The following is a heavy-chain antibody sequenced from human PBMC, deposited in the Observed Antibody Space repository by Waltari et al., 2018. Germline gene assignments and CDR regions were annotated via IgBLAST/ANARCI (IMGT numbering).Heavy chain of an antibody. CDR1: GASVSDYF. Sequence: QVQLQESGPGLVRPSETLSLTCTVSGASVSDYFWNWIRLPPGKGLEWIGTIYDSGATYSNPSLKSRLTMLMDTSKNQFSLILESVTAADRGLYYCTRGLFGRSWTPYYWGQGTLVTVSS. J-gene: IGHJ4*02. V-gene: IGHV4-59*02. CDR2: IYDSGAT. CDR3: TRGLFGRSWTPYY. D-gene: IGHD3-10*01.